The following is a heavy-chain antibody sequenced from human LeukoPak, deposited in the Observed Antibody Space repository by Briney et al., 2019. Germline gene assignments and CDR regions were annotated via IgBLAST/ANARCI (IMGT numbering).Heavy chain of an antibody. D-gene: IGHD3-10*02. CDR2: IRNDGSKK. Sequence: PGGSLRLSCAASGFTFSSYGMHWVRQAPGKGLEWVAFIRNDGSKKYYADSVKGRFTISRDNSKNTLYLQMNSLRAEDTAVYYCAELGITMIGGVWGKGTTVTISS. J-gene: IGHJ6*04. V-gene: IGHV3-30*02. CDR3: AELGITMIGGV. CDR1: GFTFSSYG.